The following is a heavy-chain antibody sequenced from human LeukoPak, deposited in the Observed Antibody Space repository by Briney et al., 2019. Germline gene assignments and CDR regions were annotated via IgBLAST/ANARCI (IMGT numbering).Heavy chain of an antibody. CDR3: ASIVVVTAADPSDAFDI. Sequence: SETLSLTCTVSGGSLSSYYWSWLWQPAGKGLEWIGRIYTSGSTNYNPSLKSRVTMSVDTSKNQFSLKLSSVTAADTAVYYCASIVVVTAADPSDAFDIWGQGTMVTVSS. V-gene: IGHV4-4*07. CDR1: GGSLSSYY. D-gene: IGHD2-21*02. J-gene: IGHJ3*02. CDR2: IYTSGST.